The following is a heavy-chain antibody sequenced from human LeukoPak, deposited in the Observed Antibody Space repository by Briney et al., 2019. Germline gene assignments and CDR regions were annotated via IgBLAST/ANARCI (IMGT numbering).Heavy chain of an antibody. J-gene: IGHJ4*02. V-gene: IGHV1-46*01. CDR3: ARDQEGFDD. Sequence: ASVKVSCKASGYTFTSNYIHWVRQAPGQGLEWMGMIYPRDGSTSYAQKFQGRVTVTRDTSTSTVHVELSGLRSEDTAVYYCARDQEGFDDWGQGTLVTVSS. CDR2: IYPRDGST. CDR1: GYTFTSNY.